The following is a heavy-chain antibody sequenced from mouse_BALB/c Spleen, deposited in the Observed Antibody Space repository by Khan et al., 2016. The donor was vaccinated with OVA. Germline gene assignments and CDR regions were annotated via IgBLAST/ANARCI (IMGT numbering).Heavy chain of an antibody. Sequence: VQLQQSGTVLARPGASVMMSCKGSGYTFTNYWMHWVKQRPGQGLEWIGAIYPGNSDTNYTQKFKGRAKLTAVTSPSTAYMAFNSLTIEDAAVYYCTRNGFGNYESWDYWGQGTTLTVTS. D-gene: IGHD2-1*01. V-gene: IGHV1-5*01. J-gene: IGHJ2*01. CDR1: GYTFTNYW. CDR3: TRNGFGNYESWDY. CDR2: IYPGNSDT.